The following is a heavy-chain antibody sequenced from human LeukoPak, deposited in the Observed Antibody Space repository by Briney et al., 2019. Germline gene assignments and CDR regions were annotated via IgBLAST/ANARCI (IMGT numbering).Heavy chain of an antibody. Sequence: GGSLRLSCAASGFTFSSHAMHWVRQAPGKGLEWVAVISYDGSDKRYAESVKGRFTISRENSKKTLYLEMNSLRSDDSAVYHCASWAGGAQAGILGFGVFDYWGQGTLVTVSS. V-gene: IGHV3-30*04. CDR2: ISYDGSDK. CDR3: ASWAGGAQAGILGFGVFDY. J-gene: IGHJ4*02. CDR1: GFTFSSHA. D-gene: IGHD6-19*01.